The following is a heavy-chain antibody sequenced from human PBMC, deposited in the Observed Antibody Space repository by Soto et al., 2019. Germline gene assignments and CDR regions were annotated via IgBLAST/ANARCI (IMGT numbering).Heavy chain of an antibody. V-gene: IGHV3-15*07. J-gene: IGHJ4*01. CDR3: TGLWFGEIYNY. CDR1: GFSFKNAW. D-gene: IGHD3-10*01. Sequence: EVELVESGGGLVKPGGSLTLSFAASGFSFKNAWMNWVRQAPGKGLEWVGRIKNKKDGGTTDYAAFVKGRFTISRDASENTLYLHMNGLKTEDTGVYFCTGLWFGEIYNYWGQGSLVTVSS. CDR2: IKNKKDGGTT.